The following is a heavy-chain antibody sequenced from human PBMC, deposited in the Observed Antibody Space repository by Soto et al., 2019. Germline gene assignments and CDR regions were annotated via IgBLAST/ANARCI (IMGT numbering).Heavy chain of an antibody. CDR1: GGTFSSYA. CDR2: IIPIFGTA. CDR3: ARDRLYYYDSSGYLDY. V-gene: IGHV1-69*13. D-gene: IGHD3-22*01. J-gene: IGHJ4*02. Sequence: SVKVSCKASGGTFSSYAISWVRQAPGQGLEWMGGIIPIFGTANYAQKFQGRVTITADESTSTAYMELSSLRSEDTAVYYCARDRLYYYDSSGYLDYWGQGTLVTVSS.